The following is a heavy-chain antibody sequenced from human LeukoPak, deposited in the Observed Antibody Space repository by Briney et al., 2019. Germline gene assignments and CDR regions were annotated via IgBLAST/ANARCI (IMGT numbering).Heavy chain of an antibody. CDR1: GFTFSSYG. CDR3: AKDRNYYDRLLY. V-gene: IGHV3-33*05. CDR2: ISYDGSNR. Sequence: QAGRSLRLSCAASGFTFSSYGVHWVRQAPGKGLEWVAFISYDGSNRYYADSVKGRFTISRDNSKSTVFLQMNSLRAEDTAVYYCAKDRNYYDRLLYWGQGTLVTVSS. D-gene: IGHD3-22*01. J-gene: IGHJ4*02.